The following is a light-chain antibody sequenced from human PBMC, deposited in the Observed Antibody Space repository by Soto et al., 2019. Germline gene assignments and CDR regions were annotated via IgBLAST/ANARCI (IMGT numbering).Light chain of an antibody. V-gene: IGLV2-23*01. Sequence: QSALTQPASVSGSPGQSITISCTGTSSDVGSYNLVSWYQQHPGKAPKLMIYEGSKRPSGVSNRFSGSKSGNTASLTISGLQAEDEADYYCCSHAGSSPLVFGTGTKLTVL. CDR2: EGS. J-gene: IGLJ1*01. CDR3: CSHAGSSPLV. CDR1: SSDVGSYNL.